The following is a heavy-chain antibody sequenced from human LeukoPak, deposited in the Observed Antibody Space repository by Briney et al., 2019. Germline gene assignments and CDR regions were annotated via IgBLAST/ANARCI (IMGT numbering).Heavy chain of an antibody. Sequence: ASVKVSCKASGYTFTGYYMHWVRQAPGQGLEWMGWINPNSGGTNYAQKFQGRVTMTRDTSISTAYMELSRLRSDDTAVYYCARGGYSSSWPSSNWFDPWGQGTLVTVSS. CDR2: INPNSGGT. V-gene: IGHV1-2*02. D-gene: IGHD6-13*01. CDR1: GYTFTGYY. J-gene: IGHJ5*02. CDR3: ARGGYSSSWPSSNWFDP.